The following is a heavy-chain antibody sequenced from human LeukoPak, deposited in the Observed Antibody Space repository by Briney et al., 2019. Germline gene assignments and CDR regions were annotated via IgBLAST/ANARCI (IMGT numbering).Heavy chain of an antibody. V-gene: IGHV3-48*04. CDR3: AKDILAPGLHFDH. D-gene: IGHD1-26*01. CDR1: GFTFSGHN. J-gene: IGHJ4*02. CDR2: ISSGSVTI. Sequence: GGSLRLSCAASGFTFSGHNMNWVRQAPGKGLEWLSYISSGSVTIYYADSVKGRFTISRDNAKNSLYLQMNSLRAEDTAVYYCAKDILAPGLHFDHWGQGTLVTVSS.